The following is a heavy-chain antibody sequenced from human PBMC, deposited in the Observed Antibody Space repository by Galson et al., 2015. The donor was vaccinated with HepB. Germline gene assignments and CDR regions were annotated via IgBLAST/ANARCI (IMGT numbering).Heavy chain of an antibody. CDR2: ISAYNGNT. V-gene: IGHV1-18*01. D-gene: IGHD3-22*01. J-gene: IGHJ4*02. CDR1: GYTFTSYG. CDR3: ARVLPQHDSSGYYPGEIDY. Sequence: SVKVSCKASGYTFTSYGISWVRQAPGRGLEWMGWISAYNGNTNYAQKLQGRVTMTTDTSTSTAYMELRSLRSDDTAVYYCARVLPQHDSSGYYPGEIDYWGQGTLVTVSS.